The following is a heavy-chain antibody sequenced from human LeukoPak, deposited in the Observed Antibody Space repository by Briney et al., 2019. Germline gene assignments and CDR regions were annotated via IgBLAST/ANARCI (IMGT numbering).Heavy chain of an antibody. J-gene: IGHJ4*02. Sequence: GGSLRLSCAASGFTFSSYGMHWVRQAPGKGLEWVAFIRYDGSNKYYADSVKGRFTISRDNSKNTLYLQMNSLRAEDTAVYYCAKDRPPYSSSGRLFDYWGQGTLVTVSS. V-gene: IGHV3-30*02. D-gene: IGHD6-13*01. CDR1: GFTFSSYG. CDR3: AKDRPPYSSSGRLFDY. CDR2: IRYDGSNK.